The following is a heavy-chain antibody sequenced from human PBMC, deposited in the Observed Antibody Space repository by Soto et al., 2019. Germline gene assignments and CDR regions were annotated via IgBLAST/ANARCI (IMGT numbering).Heavy chain of an antibody. CDR1: GFNFSSYA. V-gene: IGHV3-30-3*01. D-gene: IGHD5-18*01. J-gene: IGHJ2*01. CDR2: ISYDGSNK. Sequence: QVQLVESGGGVVQPGRSLRLSCAASGFNFSSYAMHWVRQAPGKGLEWVAVISYDGSNKYYADSVKGRFTISRDNSKNTLYLQLNSLRAEDTAVYYCARDHLWGTAMVLWYFDLWGRGTLVTVSS. CDR3: ARDHLWGTAMVLWYFDL.